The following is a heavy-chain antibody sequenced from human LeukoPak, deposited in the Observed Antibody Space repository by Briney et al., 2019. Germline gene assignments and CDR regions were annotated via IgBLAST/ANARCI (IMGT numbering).Heavy chain of an antibody. CDR3: ARDPGYCSSTSCYRWLVDY. CDR2: ISSSGSYI. V-gene: IGHV3-21*01. D-gene: IGHD2-2*02. CDR1: GFTFSSYS. J-gene: IGHJ4*02. Sequence: PGGSLRLSCAASGFTFSSYSMNWVRQAPGKGLEWVSSISSSGSYIYYADSVKGRFTISRDNAKNSLYLQMNSLRAEDTAVYYCARDPGYCSSTSCYRWLVDYWGQGTLVTVSS.